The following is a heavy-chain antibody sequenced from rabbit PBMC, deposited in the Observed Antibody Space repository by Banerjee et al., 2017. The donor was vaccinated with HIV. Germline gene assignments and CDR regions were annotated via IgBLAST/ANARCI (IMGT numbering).Heavy chain of an antibody. Sequence: QSLEESGGDLVKPGASLTLTCIVSGFSFSSSYWMCWVRQAPGKGLEWIACIYAGDGTTYYASWAKGRFTISKTSSTVDLKMTSLTAADTATYFCARAAVDGSGAASYFNLWGPGTLVTVS. CDR2: IYAGDGTT. D-gene: IGHD1-1*01. J-gene: IGHJ4*01. CDR3: ARAAVDGSGAASYFNL. V-gene: IGHV1S40*01. CDR1: GFSFSSSYW.